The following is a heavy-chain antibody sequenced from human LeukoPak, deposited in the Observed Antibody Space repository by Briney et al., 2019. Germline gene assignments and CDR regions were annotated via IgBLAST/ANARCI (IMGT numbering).Heavy chain of an antibody. D-gene: IGHD6-25*01. Sequence: SVKVSCKASGGTFSSYAISWVRQAPGQGLEWMGRIIPILGIANYAQKFQGRVTITADKSTSTAYMELSSLRSEDTAVYYCARASGYPRYYFDYWGQGTLVTVPS. V-gene: IGHV1-69*04. CDR2: IIPILGIA. CDR3: ARASGYPRYYFDY. CDR1: GGTFSSYA. J-gene: IGHJ4*02.